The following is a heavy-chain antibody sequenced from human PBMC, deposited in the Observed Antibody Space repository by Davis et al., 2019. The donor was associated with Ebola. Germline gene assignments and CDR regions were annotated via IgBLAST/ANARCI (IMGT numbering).Heavy chain of an antibody. CDR1: GFYFGFHS. CDR3: ARAGQVRFGLDV. Sequence: GESLKISCVASGFYFGFHSMNWVRQSPGKGLEWVSFISDTRINKFYAESVRGRFSISRDNVKTSLYLQMDNLRAEDTAVYYCARAGQVRFGLDVWGKGTAVTVSS. CDR2: ISDTRINK. V-gene: IGHV3-21*01. D-gene: IGHD3-10*01. J-gene: IGHJ6*04.